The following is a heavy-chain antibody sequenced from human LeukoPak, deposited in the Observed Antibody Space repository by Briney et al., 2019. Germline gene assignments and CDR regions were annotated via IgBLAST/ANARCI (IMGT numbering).Heavy chain of an antibody. V-gene: IGHV4-59*01. CDR2: IYYSGST. J-gene: IGHJ4*02. CDR1: GGSISSYY. Sequence: PAETLDLTCNVSGGSISSYYWSWIRQPPGKGLEWIAYIYYSGSTNYSPSLKSRVTISVDTSNNQLSLKLNSVTAADTAVYYCASDRPSGSYFDYWGQGTLVTVSS. D-gene: IGHD1-26*01. CDR3: ASDRPSGSYFDY.